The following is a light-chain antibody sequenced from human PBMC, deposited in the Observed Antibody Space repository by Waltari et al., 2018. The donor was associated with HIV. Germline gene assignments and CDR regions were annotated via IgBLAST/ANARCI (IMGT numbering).Light chain of an antibody. CDR3: QQSNSVPDT. V-gene: IGKV1-39*01. Sequence: DIQMTQSPSSLSASVGDRVTITCRASQSISTYLNWYQQKPGKAPKFLIYRASTLQSGVPSMFSGSGSGTDFTLTISSLQPEDFGTYYCQQSNSVPDTFGQGTKLEIK. J-gene: IGKJ2*01. CDR1: QSISTY. CDR2: RAS.